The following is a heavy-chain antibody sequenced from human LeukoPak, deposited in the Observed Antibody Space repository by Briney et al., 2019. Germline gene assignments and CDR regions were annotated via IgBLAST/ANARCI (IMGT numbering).Heavy chain of an antibody. V-gene: IGHV1-46*01. CDR1: GYTFTNNY. CDR3: ARDQEGFAY. J-gene: IGHJ4*02. Sequence: ASVKVSCKASGYTFTNNYLHWVRQAPGQGLEWMGMIYPRDGSTSYAQNFQGRVTVSRDTSTTTVHMELRGLRSEDTAVYYCARDQEGFAYWGQGTVVTVSS. CDR2: IYPRDGST.